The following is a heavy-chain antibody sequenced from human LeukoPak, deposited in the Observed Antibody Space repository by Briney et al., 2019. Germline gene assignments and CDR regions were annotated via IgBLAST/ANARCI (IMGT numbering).Heavy chain of an antibody. J-gene: IGHJ4*02. CDR1: GFTFSSYW. CDR2: IKQDGSDK. Sequence: GGSLRLSCVASGFTFSSYWMNWVRQAPGKGLEWVANIKQDGSDKYYVDSVKGRFTISRDNAKNSLYLQMNSLRAEDTAVYYCARENDFWSGYSPFDYWGQGTLVTVSS. V-gene: IGHV3-7*01. CDR3: ARENDFWSGYSPFDY. D-gene: IGHD3-3*01.